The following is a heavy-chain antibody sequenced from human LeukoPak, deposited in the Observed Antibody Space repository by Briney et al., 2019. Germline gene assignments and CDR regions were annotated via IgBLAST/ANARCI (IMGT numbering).Heavy chain of an antibody. D-gene: IGHD3/OR15-3a*01. V-gene: IGHV1-58*01. CDR1: GFTFTSSA. CDR3: AREGLVNNWFDP. Sequence: ASVKVSCKASGFTFTSSAVQWVRQARGQRLEWIGWIVVGSGNTNYAQKFQGRVTMTRDTSISTAYMELSRLRSDDTAVYYCAREGLVNNWFDPWGQGTLVTVSS. J-gene: IGHJ5*02. CDR2: IVVGSGNT.